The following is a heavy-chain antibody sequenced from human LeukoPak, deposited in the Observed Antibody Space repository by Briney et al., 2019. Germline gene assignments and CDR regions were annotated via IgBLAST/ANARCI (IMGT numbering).Heavy chain of an antibody. CDR2: ISSSSSYI. CDR1: GFTFSSYS. V-gene: IGHV3-21*01. D-gene: IGHD3-22*01. J-gene: IGHJ4*02. CDR3: AKDQNYDSSAADY. Sequence: GGSLRLSCAASGFTFSSYSMNWVRQAPGKGLEWVSSISSSSSYIYYADSVKGRFTISRDNAKNSLYLQMNSLRAEDTAVYYCAKDQNYDSSAADYWGQGTLVPSPQ.